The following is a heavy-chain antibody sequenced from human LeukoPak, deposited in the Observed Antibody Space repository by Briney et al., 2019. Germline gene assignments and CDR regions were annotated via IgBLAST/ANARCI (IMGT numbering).Heavy chain of an antibody. V-gene: IGHV3-23*01. Sequence: PGGSLRLSCAASGFTFSNYAMSWVRQAPAGGLGWVSSLRGDGETFYADSVKGRFTLSRDDSRNTVYLQLNNLRVEDTAVYYCAKASWVSNVDAVLWGQGTLVTVSS. J-gene: IGHJ4*02. CDR2: LRGDGET. D-gene: IGHD1-1*01. CDR3: AKASWVSNVDAVL. CDR1: GFTFSNYA.